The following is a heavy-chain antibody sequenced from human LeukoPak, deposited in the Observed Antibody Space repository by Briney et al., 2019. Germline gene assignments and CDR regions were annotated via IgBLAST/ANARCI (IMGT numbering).Heavy chain of an antibody. V-gene: IGHV3-7*01. Sequence: GGSLRLSCAASGFTVSSNYMSWVRQAPGKGLEWVANIKQDGSEKYYVDSVKGRFTISRDNAKNSLYLQMNSLRAEDTAVYYCARVGITIFGVRRYFDYWGQGTLVTVSS. CDR2: IKQDGSEK. CDR3: ARVGITIFGVRRYFDY. J-gene: IGHJ4*02. CDR1: GFTVSSNY. D-gene: IGHD3-3*01.